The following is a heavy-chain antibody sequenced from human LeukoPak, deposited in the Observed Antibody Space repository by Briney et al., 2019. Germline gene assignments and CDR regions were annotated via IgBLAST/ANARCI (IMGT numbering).Heavy chain of an antibody. J-gene: IGHJ4*02. D-gene: IGHD3-16*01. CDR2: IISILGTA. CDR3: ARTFGGRDDY. CDR1: GGTFSSYA. Sequence: ASVKVSCKASGGTFSSYAISWVRQAPGQGVEWMGGIISILGTANYAQKFQGRVTITADESTSTAYMELSSLRSEDTAVYYCARTFGGRDDYWGQGTLVTISS. V-gene: IGHV1-69*13.